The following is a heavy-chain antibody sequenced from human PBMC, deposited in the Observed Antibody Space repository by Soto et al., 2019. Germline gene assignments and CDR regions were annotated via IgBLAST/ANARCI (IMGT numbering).Heavy chain of an antibody. Sequence: QITLKESGPTLVKPTQTLTLTCTFSGLSLSTSGEAVGWIRQPPGKALEWLALIYWDDDKRYNPTLKTRLTIPKDTSKTQVVLALTNMDPVYTATYYCAHYVSSSPAGWFDPWGQGILVTVSS. D-gene: IGHD3-10*02. V-gene: IGHV2-5*02. CDR3: AHYVSSSPAGWFDP. CDR2: IYWDDDK. CDR1: GLSLSTSGEA. J-gene: IGHJ5*02.